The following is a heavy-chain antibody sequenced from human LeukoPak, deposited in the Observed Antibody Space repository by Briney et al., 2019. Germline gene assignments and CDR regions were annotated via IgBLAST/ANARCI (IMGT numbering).Heavy chain of an antibody. CDR1: GLTFSSYA. CDR2: ISSNGGST. J-gene: IGHJ4*02. D-gene: IGHD3-10*01. CDR3: ARGPMVRGTVY. Sequence: GGSLRPSCAASGLTFSSYAMHWVRQAPGKGLEYVSAISSNGGSTYYANSVKGRFTISRDNSKNTLYLQMGSLRAEDMAVYYCARGPMVRGTVYWGQGTLVTVSS. V-gene: IGHV3-64*01.